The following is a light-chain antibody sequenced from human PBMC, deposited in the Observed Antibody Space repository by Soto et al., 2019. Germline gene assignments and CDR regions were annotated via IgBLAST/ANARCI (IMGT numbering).Light chain of an antibody. CDR2: KAS. CDR1: QSISSW. Sequence: DIQMTQSPSTLSASVGDRVTITCRASQSISSWLAWYQQKPGKAPKLLIYKASSLESGVPSRFSGSGSETEFTLSISSLQPDDFATYYCQQYNSYPWTFGQGTKVELK. CDR3: QQYNSYPWT. J-gene: IGKJ1*01. V-gene: IGKV1-5*03.